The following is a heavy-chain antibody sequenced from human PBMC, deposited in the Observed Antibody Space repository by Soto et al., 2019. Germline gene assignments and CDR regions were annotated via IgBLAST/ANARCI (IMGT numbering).Heavy chain of an antibody. J-gene: IGHJ4*02. CDR3: ANEQCPGGICFYYNN. Sequence: GGSLRLSCAASGFTFSNYVMAWVRQAPGKGLEWVASISGDGGATYYADSVKGRFAISRDNSKKMVFLQMSSLRADDTAVYFCANEQCPGGICFYYNNWGQGTLVTVSS. D-gene: IGHD3-22*01. CDR1: GFTFSNYV. V-gene: IGHV3-23*01. CDR2: ISGDGGAT.